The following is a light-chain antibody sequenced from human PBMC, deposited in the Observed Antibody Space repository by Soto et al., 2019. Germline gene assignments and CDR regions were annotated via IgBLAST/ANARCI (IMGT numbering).Light chain of an antibody. CDR3: QQYGSSPGT. V-gene: IGKV3-20*01. CDR2: GAS. Sequence: EIVLTQSPGTLSLYPGERATLSCRASQSVSSSYLAGYQQKPGQAPRLLIYGASSRATGIPDRSSGSGSGTDFTLTISRLEPEDFAVYYCQQYGSSPGTFGQGTKVDIK. CDR1: QSVSSSY. J-gene: IGKJ1*01.